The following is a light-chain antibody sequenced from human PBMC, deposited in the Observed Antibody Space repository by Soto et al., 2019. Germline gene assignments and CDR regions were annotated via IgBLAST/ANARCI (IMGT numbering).Light chain of an antibody. CDR3: QQRSNWPPEFT. CDR2: DAS. CDR1: QSVSST. J-gene: IGKJ3*01. Sequence: EIVLTQSPDTLSLSPGERATHSCRASQSVSSTLAWYQQIPGQAPRLLIYDASNRATGIPARFSGSGSGTDFTLTISSLEPEDFAVYYCQQRSNWPPEFTFGPGTKVDIK. V-gene: IGKV3-11*01.